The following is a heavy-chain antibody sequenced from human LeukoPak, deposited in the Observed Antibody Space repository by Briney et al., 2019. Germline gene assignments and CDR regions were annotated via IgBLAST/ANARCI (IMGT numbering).Heavy chain of an antibody. CDR3: AKGWRGYYDY. V-gene: IGHV3-23*01. J-gene: IGHJ4*02. CDR1: GFTFSTYT. CDR2: ISGSGGST. D-gene: IGHD3-3*01. Sequence: GGSLRLSCAASGFTFSTYTMSWVRQAPGKGLEWVSAISGSGGSTYYADPVKGRFTISRDNTKRTLYMQINSLRAEDTAEYYCAKGWRGYYDYWGQGSLVTVYS.